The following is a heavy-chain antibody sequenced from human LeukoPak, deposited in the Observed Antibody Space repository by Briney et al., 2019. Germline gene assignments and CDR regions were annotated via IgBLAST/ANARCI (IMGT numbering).Heavy chain of an antibody. D-gene: IGHD5-18*01. CDR3: AKRIQSAMAMGY. V-gene: IGHV3-23*01. J-gene: IGHJ4*02. Sequence: GGSLRLSCAASGFRFNTYWMSWVRQAPGKGLEWVSDISGSGGSTYYADSVKGRFTISRDNSKNTMYLQMNSLRAEDTAVYYCAKRIQSAMAMGYWGQGTLVTVSS. CDR1: GFRFNTYW. CDR2: ISGSGGST.